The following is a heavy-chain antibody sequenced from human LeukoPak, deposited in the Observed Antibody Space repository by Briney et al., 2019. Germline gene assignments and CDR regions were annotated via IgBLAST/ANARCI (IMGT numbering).Heavy chain of an antibody. CDR1: GGTFTDFA. V-gene: IGHV1-69*04. CDR3: ARELDILVGPAALAWFDP. CDR2: IIPILGIA. J-gene: IGHJ5*02. Sequence: ASVKVSCKASGGTFTDFAISWLRQAPGQGLEWMGRIIPILGIANYAQKFQGRVTITADTSTSTPYMELSSLRAEDTAVYYCARELDILVGPAALAWFDPWGQGTLVTVSS. D-gene: IGHD2-2*03.